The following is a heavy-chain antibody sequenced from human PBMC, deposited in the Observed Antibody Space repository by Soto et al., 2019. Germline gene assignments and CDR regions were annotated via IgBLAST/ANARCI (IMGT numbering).Heavy chain of an antibody. D-gene: IGHD2-2*01. CDR3: AREDSIIIPAVSDF. CDR1: GFTFNNYG. V-gene: IGHV3-21*01. Sequence: GGSLRLSCAVSGFTFNNYGINWVRQAPGKGLEWVSSVSKSDYTYYSDSVKGRFTISRDNAKNSVSLQMNTLRAEDTAVYYCAREDSIIIPAVSDFWGRGTLVTVSS. CDR2: VSKSDYT. J-gene: IGHJ4*02.